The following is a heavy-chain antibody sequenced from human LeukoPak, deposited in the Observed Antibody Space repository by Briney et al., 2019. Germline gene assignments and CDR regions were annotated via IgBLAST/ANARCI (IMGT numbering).Heavy chain of an antibody. D-gene: IGHD3-10*01. CDR3: ARDYYGSGGVDY. J-gene: IGHJ4*02. CDR2: VYTCGST. V-gene: IGHV4-4*07. CDR1: GGSISSYY. Sequence: SATLSLTCTVAGGSISSYYWSWIRQPAGKGLEWIGRVYTCGSTNYNPSLKSRVTMSVDTSKNQFSLKLSSVTAADTAVYYCARDYYGSGGVDYWGQGTLVTVSS.